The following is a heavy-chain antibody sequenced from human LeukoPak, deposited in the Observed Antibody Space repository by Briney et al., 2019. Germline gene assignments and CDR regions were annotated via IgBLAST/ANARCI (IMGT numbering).Heavy chain of an antibody. D-gene: IGHD3-3*01. J-gene: IGHJ4*02. CDR3: ARSRLSGVITPLYY. Sequence: SETLSLTCTVSGASISPYSWSWLRQPPGKGLEWIGYISYSGNTDYNPSLESRVTISLDTSENQFSLRLSSVTAADTAVYYCARSRLSGVITPLYYWGQGTLVVVSS. CDR1: GASISPYS. V-gene: IGHV4-59*01. CDR2: ISYSGNT.